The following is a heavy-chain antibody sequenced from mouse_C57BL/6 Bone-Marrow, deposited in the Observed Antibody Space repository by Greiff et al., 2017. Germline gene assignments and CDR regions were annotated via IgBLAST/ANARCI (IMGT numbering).Heavy chain of an antibody. V-gene: IGHV1-55*01. J-gene: IGHJ2*01. CDR3: ARFYGPGYYFAY. D-gene: IGHD1-2*01. Sequence: QVHVKQPGAELVKPGASVKLSCKASGYTFTSYWMQWVKQRPGQGLEWIGDIYPGSGSTNYNEKFKSKATLTVDTSSSTAYMQLSSLTSEDSAVYYCARFYGPGYYFAYWGQGTTLTVSS. CDR2: IYPGSGST. CDR1: GYTFTSYW.